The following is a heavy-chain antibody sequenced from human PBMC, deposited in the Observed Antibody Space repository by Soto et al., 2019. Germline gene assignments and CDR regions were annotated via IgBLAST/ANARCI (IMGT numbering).Heavy chain of an antibody. CDR3: SRALRSAYDPGYYGMDV. CDR1: GFTFSYYG. Sequence: QVQLVESGGGVVQPGRSLRLSCAASGFTFSYYGMHWVRQAPGKGLEWVSFISYDGRNTDFADSVKGRFTVSRDDSKSTLYLQMNSLRDDDTAVYYCSRALRSAYDPGYYGMDVWGQGTTVSVSS. CDR2: ISYDGRNT. D-gene: IGHD5-12*01. V-gene: IGHV3-30*03. J-gene: IGHJ6*02.